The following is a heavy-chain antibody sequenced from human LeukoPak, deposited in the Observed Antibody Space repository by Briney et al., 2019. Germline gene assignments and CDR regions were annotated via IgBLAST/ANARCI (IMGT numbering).Heavy chain of an antibody. J-gene: IGHJ4*02. V-gene: IGHV1-18*01. D-gene: IGHD3-3*01. CDR1: GYTFTSYG. Sequence: ASVKVSCKASGYTFTSYGISWVRQAPGQGLEWMGWISAYNGNTNYAQKLQGRVTMTTDTSTSTAYMELRSLRSDDTAVYYCALGLNYYDFWSGLHGNYFDYWGQGTLVTVSS. CDR3: ALGLNYYDFWSGLHGNYFDY. CDR2: ISAYNGNT.